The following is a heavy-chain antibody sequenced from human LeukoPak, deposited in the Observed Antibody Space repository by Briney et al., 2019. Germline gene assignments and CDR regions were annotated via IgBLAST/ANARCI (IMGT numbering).Heavy chain of an antibody. J-gene: IGHJ5*01. CDR1: GFTFSSYW. Sequence: GGSLGLSCAASGFTFSSYWMHWVRQAPGKGLVWVSRIDSDKTTTTYADSVKGRFTISRDNAKNTLYLQMNSLRAEDTAVYYCARGRGGGSCDSWGQGTLVTVSS. D-gene: IGHD2-15*01. CDR3: ARGRGGGSCDS. CDR2: IDSDKTTT. V-gene: IGHV3-74*01.